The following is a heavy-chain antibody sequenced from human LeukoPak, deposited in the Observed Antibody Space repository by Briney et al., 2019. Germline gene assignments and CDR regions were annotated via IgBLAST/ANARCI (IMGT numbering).Heavy chain of an antibody. D-gene: IGHD2-2*02. V-gene: IGHV4-30-4*08. CDR3: ASREGSQGGYCSSTSCYTGYY. Sequence: SETLSLTCTVSGDSISSGDYYWSWIRQPPGKGLEWIGYIYYSGSTYYNPSLKSRVTISVDSSKNQFSLKLSSVTAADTAVYYCASREGSQGGYCSSTSCYTGYYWGQGTLVTVSS. J-gene: IGHJ4*02. CDR1: GDSISSGDYY. CDR2: IYYSGST.